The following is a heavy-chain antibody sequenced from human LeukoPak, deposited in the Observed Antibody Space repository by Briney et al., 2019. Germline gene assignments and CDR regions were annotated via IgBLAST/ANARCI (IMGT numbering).Heavy chain of an antibody. J-gene: IGHJ4*02. V-gene: IGHV4-4*08. D-gene: IGHD2-21*01. CDR2: IYTSGST. CDR3: AAYSTGRHGPFDY. CDR1: GGSISSNY. Sequence: SETLSLTCTVSGGSISSNYWNWIRQPPGKGLEWIGRIYTSGSTNYNPSLKSRVTISVDTSKNQFSLKLSSVTAADTAVYYCAAYSTGRHGPFDYWGQGTLVTVSS.